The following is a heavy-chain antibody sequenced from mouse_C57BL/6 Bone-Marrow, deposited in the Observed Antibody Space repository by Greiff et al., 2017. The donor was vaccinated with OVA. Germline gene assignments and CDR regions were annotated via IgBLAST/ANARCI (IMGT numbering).Heavy chain of an antibody. CDR3: ESGDYYGSTLTGTDD. D-gene: IGHD1-1*01. J-gene: IGHJ2*01. CDR2: INPDSSTI. V-gene: IGHV4-1*01. CDR1: GIAFSSYS. Sequence: EVLLVESGGGLVQPGGSLKLSCAASGIAFSSYSMSWVRRAPGKGLEWIGDINPDSSTINYAPSLKDQFIISRDNAKNTLYLQMSKVRSEDTALYYCESGDYYGSTLTGTDDWGQGTTLTVSS.